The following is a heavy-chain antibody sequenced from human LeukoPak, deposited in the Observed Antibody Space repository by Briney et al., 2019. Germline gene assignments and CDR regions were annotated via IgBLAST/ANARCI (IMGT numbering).Heavy chain of an antibody. Sequence: ASVKVSCKASGYTFTSYGISWVRQAPGQGLEWMGWISAYNGNTNYAQKLQGRVTMTTDTSTSTAYMELRSLRSDDTAVYYCARGSIITMVRGVISAFDIWGQGTMVTVSS. CDR3: ARGSIITMVRGVISAFDI. CDR1: GYTFTSYG. J-gene: IGHJ3*02. V-gene: IGHV1-18*01. CDR2: ISAYNGNT. D-gene: IGHD3-10*01.